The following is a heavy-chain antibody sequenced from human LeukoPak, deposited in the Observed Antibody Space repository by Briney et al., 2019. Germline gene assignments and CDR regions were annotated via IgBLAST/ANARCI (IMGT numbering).Heavy chain of an antibody. D-gene: IGHD6-13*01. CDR1: GGSISSYY. Sequence: SETLSLTCTVSGGSISSYYWSWIRQPPGKGLEWIGYIYYSGSTSYNPSLKSRVTISVDTSKNQFSLKLSSVTAADTAVYYCARGSIAAAAARYYYYYMDVWGKGTTVTVSS. J-gene: IGHJ6*03. CDR2: IYYSGST. CDR3: ARGSIAAAAARYYYYYMDV. V-gene: IGHV4-59*01.